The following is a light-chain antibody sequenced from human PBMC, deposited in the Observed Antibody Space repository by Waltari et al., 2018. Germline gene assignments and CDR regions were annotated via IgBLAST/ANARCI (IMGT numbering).Light chain of an antibody. CDR2: AAS. CDR1: QGISNS. Sequence: DLHMTQSPSSLSASIGDRVTITCRASQGISNSLNWYQVKSGKAPKLLMYAASVLQSGVPSRFIGSGSGTDFTLTITTLQPEDFATYYGQQSYTSPLYTFGRGTKLEMK. CDR3: QQSYTSPLYT. V-gene: IGKV1-39*01. J-gene: IGKJ2*01.